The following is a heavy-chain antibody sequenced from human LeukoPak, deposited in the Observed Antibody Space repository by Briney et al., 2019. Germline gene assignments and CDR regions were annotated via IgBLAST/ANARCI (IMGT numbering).Heavy chain of an antibody. CDR3: ANGQYSSSWSYDY. CDR2: ISSSSSYI. D-gene: IGHD6-13*01. V-gene: IGHV3-21*01. CDR1: GFTFSSYS. J-gene: IGHJ4*02. Sequence: PGGSLRLSCAASGFTFSSYSMNWVRQAPGKGLEWVSSISSSSSYIYYADSVKGRFTISRDNAKNSLYLQMNSLRAEDTAVYYCANGQYSSSWSYDYWGQGTLVTVSS.